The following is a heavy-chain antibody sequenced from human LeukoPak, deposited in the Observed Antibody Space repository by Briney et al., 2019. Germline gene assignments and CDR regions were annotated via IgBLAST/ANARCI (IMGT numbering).Heavy chain of an antibody. CDR2: IIPIFGTA. CDR1: GYTFTGYY. CDR3: ARSCSGGSCWENYFDY. J-gene: IGHJ4*02. Sequence: SVKVSCKASGYTFTGYYMHWVRQAPGQGLEWMGGIIPIFGTANYAQKFQGRVTITADESTSTAYMELSSLRSEDTAVYYCARSCSGGSCWENYFDYWGQGTLVTVSS. D-gene: IGHD2-15*01. V-gene: IGHV1-69*13.